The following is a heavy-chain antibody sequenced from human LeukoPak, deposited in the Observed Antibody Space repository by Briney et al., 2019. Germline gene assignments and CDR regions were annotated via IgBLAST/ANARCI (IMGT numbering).Heavy chain of an antibody. J-gene: IGHJ4*02. CDR3: ARLTTYHPFDY. V-gene: IGHV3-48*03. CDR1: GFTFSSYE. CDR2: ISSSGSTI. D-gene: IGHD4-11*01. Sequence: PGGSLRLSCAASGFTFSSYEMNWVRPAPGKGLEWVSYISSSGSTIYYADSVKGRFTISRDNAKNSLYLQMNSLRAEDTAVYYCARLTTYHPFDYWGQGTLVTVSS.